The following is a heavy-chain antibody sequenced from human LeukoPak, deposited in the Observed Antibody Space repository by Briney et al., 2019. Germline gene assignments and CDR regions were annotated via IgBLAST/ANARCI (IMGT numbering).Heavy chain of an antibody. CDR1: GGIFSSYA. D-gene: IGHD6-6*01. Sequence: SVKVSCKASGGIFSSYAISWVRQAPGQGLEWMGGIIPIFGTANYAQKFQGRVTITTDESTSTAYMELSSLRSDDTAVYYCARAKEQTIAARYFDYWGQGTLVTVSS. V-gene: IGHV1-69*05. J-gene: IGHJ4*02. CDR3: ARAKEQTIAARYFDY. CDR2: IIPIFGTA.